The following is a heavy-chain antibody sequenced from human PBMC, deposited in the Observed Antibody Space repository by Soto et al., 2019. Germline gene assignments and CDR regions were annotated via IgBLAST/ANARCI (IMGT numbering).Heavy chain of an antibody. J-gene: IGHJ4*02. CDR2: IIPIFGTT. Sequence: QVQLVQSGAEVKEPGSAVNVSCKAPADSFSSYGISWVRQAPGRGLEWMGGIIPIFGTTNYAEKFQGRVTITADESTNTAYMELSSLRSEDTALYYCARVFPDGWVEPGVVRGYLDTWGRGTLVTVSS. D-gene: IGHD3-3*01. CDR1: ADSFSSYG. V-gene: IGHV1-69*01. CDR3: ARVFPDGWVEPGVVRGYLDT.